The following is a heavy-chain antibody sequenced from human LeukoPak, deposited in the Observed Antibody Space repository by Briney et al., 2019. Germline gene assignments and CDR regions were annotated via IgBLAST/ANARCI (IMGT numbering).Heavy chain of an antibody. CDR3: ARSGSGGWYPFDY. CDR1: GGSLSSYY. V-gene: IGHV4-4*07. Sequence: SETLSLTCTVSGGSLSSYYWSWIRQPPGKGLEWRGRIYTSGSTNYNPSLKSRVTMSVDTSKNKFSLKLSSVTAADTAVYYCARSGSGGWYPFDYWGQGTLVTVSS. J-gene: IGHJ4*02. CDR2: IYTSGST. D-gene: IGHD6-19*01.